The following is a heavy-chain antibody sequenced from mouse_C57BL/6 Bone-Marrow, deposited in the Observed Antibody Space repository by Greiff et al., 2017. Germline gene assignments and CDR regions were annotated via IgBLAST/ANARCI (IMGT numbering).Heavy chain of an antibody. D-gene: IGHD2-4*01. Sequence: EVQLVESGGGLVKPGGSLKLSCAASGFTFSDYGMHWVRQAPEKGLEWVAYISSGSSTIYYADTVMGRFTISRDNAKNTLFLQMTSLRSEDTAMYYCARPCYDYVWYFDVWGTGTTVTVSS. V-gene: IGHV5-17*01. CDR1: GFTFSDYG. CDR2: ISSGSSTI. J-gene: IGHJ1*03. CDR3: ARPCYDYVWYFDV.